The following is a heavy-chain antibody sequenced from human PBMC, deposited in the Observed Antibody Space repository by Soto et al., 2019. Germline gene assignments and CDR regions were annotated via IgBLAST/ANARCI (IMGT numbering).Heavy chain of an antibody. J-gene: IGHJ5*02. CDR1: GGTFSSYA. CDR3: ARRNTVTTDDNWFDP. V-gene: IGHV1-69*01. CDR2: IIPIFGTA. D-gene: IGHD4-17*01. Sequence: QVQLVQSGAEVKKPGSSVKVSCKASGGTFSSYAISWVRQAPGQGLEWMGGIIPIFGTANYAQKFQGRVTITADESTSTAYMGLGGLRSGDTAVYYCARRNTVTTDDNWFDPCGQGTLVTVSS.